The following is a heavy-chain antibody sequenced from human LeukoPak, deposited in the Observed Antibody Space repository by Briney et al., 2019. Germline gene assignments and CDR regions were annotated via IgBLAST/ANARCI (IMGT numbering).Heavy chain of an antibody. D-gene: IGHD1-7*01. Sequence: PGGSLRLSCAASGFSFSNYAMSWFRQAPGRGLEWVSGISDSGDDTYYADSVRGRFSISRDNSKNTVHLQMNSLRADDTAVYYCSKSTNAGFGTTVNFDYWGQGTLVTVSS. CDR2: ISDSGDDT. CDR3: SKSTNAGFGTTVNFDY. J-gene: IGHJ4*02. CDR1: GFSFSNYA. V-gene: IGHV3-23*01.